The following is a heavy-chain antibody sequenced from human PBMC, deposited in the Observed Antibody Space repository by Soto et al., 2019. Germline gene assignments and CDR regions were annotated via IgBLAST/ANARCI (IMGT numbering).Heavy chain of an antibody. CDR2: TFYGVNT. D-gene: IGHD1-26*01. CDR1: DGSSSNFY. J-gene: IGHJ4*02. Sequence: SETLSRTCIVSDGSSSNFYWSWVRQAPGKGLEWIGYTFYGVNTKYNPSLERRVTLSADTSKNQLSLKLTSVTSADTAIYYCASLNTEVDLGIDNWGQGAPVTVS. CDR3: ASLNTEVDLGIDN. V-gene: IGHV4-59*01.